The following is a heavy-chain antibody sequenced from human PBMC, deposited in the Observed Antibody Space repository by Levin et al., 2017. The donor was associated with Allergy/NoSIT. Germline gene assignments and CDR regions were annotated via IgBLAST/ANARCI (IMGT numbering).Heavy chain of an antibody. V-gene: IGHV4-61*01. J-gene: IGHJ6*01. Sequence: PSETLSLTCTVSGGSITSGSYYWSWIRQSPGKGLEWVGYIFFTGTTNYNPSLKSRITISIDTSKNQFSLKVSSVAAADTAVYYCARDSAAHGMDAWGPGTTVTVSS. D-gene: IGHD3-10*01. CDR1: GGSITSGSYY. CDR2: IFFTGTT. CDR3: ARDSAAHGMDA.